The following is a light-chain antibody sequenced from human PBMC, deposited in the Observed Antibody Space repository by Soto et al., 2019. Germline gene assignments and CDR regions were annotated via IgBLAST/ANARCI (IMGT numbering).Light chain of an antibody. Sequence: QSALTQPASVSGSPGQSITISCTGTSSDVGGYDYVSWYQQRPDSAPKLIIYDVTNRPSGVSNRFSGSKSGDTASLIISGLQAEDDADYYCSSYTGSGTHVVFGGGTKLTVL. CDR2: DVT. CDR1: SSDVGGYDY. CDR3: SSYTGSGTHVV. V-gene: IGLV2-14*01. J-gene: IGLJ2*01.